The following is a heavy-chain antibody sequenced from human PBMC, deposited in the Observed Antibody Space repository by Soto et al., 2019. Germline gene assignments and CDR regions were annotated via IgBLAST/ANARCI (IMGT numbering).Heavy chain of an antibody. V-gene: IGHV3-23*01. Sequence: PGGSLRLSCAASGFTFSILAMGWVRQAPGKGLEWVSVIDYSGGTTYYTDSVKGRFIISRDNSKKMLYLQMNSPRAEDTAVYYCAKDATRTSGWYYFDYWGQGALVTVS. CDR2: IDYSGGTT. J-gene: IGHJ4*02. CDR1: GFTFSILA. CDR3: AKDATRTSGWYYFDY. D-gene: IGHD6-19*01.